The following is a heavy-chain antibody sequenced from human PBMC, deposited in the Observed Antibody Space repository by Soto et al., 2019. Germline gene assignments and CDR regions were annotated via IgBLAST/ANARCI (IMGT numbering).Heavy chain of an antibody. CDR3: ARDAGSSGRVFDY. Sequence: GGSLRLSCAASGFSFSSYWMSWVRQAPGKGLEWVANIRQDGGEKYYVDSVKGRFTISRDNAKNSLFLQMNSLRAEDTAVYYCARDAGSSGRVFDYWGQGTLVTVSS. D-gene: IGHD6-19*01. J-gene: IGHJ4*02. CDR1: GFSFSSYW. CDR2: IRQDGGEK. V-gene: IGHV3-7*01.